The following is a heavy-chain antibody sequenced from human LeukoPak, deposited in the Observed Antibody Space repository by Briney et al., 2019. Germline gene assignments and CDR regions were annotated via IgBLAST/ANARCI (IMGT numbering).Heavy chain of an antibody. Sequence: PSETLSLTCAVYGGSFSGYYWSWIRHPPGKGLEWIGEINHSGSTNYNPSLKSRVTISVDKSKNQISLKLSSVTAADTAIYYCATYRQVLLPFESWGQGTRVTVSS. CDR3: ATYRQVLLPFES. CDR1: GGSFSGYY. CDR2: INHSGST. J-gene: IGHJ4*02. V-gene: IGHV4-34*01. D-gene: IGHD2-8*02.